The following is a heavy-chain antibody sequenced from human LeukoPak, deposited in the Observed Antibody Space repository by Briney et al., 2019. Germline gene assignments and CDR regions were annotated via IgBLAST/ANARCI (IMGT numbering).Heavy chain of an antibody. V-gene: IGHV1-2*02. J-gene: IGHJ4*02. D-gene: IGHD3-22*01. CDR1: GYTFTGYY. Sequence: ASVKVSCKASGYTFTGYYMHWVRQAPGQGLEWMGWINPNSGGTNYAQKFQGRVTMTRDTSISIAYMELSRLRSDDTAVYYCAREMDYYDSSGYWPYWGQGTLVTVSS. CDR2: INPNSGGT. CDR3: AREMDYYDSSGYWPY.